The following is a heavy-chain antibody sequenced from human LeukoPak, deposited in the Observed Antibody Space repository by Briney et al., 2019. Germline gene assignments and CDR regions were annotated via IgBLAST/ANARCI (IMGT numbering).Heavy chain of an antibody. D-gene: IGHD1-1*01. Sequence: PGGSLRLSCAASGFTFSSNPMTWVRQAPGKGLEWVSTISATGGSTYYADSVKGRFTISRDNSKNTLFLQMSSLRAEDTAVYFCARIQRGPAGVDFWGQGTLVTVSS. V-gene: IGHV3-23*01. CDR1: GFTFSSNP. J-gene: IGHJ4*02. CDR3: ARIQRGPAGVDF. CDR2: ISATGGST.